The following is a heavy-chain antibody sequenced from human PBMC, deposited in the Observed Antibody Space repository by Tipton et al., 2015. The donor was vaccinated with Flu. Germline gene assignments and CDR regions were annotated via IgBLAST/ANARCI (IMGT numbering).Heavy chain of an antibody. CDR2: IKPDGSDK. V-gene: IGHV3-7*01. J-gene: IGHJ3*02. Sequence: GSLRLSCAASGFPFSEFWMSWVRQAPGKGLEWVANIKPDGSDKYYMHSAKGRFTISRDNAKNSLFLQMNNLRAEDTAVYYCARDGGSMIPFGALSAADAFDMWGQGTVITVSS. D-gene: IGHD3-16*01. CDR3: ARDGGSMIPFGALSAADAFDM. CDR1: GFPFSEFW.